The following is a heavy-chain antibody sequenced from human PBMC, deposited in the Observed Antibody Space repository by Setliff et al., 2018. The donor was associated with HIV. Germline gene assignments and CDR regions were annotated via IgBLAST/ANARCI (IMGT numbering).Heavy chain of an antibody. CDR1: GFTFNKAW. D-gene: IGHD2-2*01. CDR3: TTDLPYGYHNDY. J-gene: IGHJ4*02. V-gene: IGHV3-15*07. CDR2: IKSKPDGGTT. Sequence: PGGSLRLSCAASGFTFNKAWMNWVRQAPGKGLEWVGRIKSKPDGGTTDYAAPVKGRFTISIDDSKTTLYLQMNSLKTEDSAVYYCTTDLPYGYHNDYWGPGTLVTVSS.